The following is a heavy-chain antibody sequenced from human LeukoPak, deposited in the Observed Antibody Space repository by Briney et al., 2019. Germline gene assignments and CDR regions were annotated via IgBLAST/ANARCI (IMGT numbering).Heavy chain of an antibody. CDR3: ARAPDALYYYDSSGYSLWFDY. Sequence: PETLSLTCTVSGGSISSSSYYWGWIRQPPGKGLEWIGSIYYSGSTYYNPSLKSRVTISVDTSKNQFSLKLSSVTAADTAVYYCARAPDALYYYDSSGYSLWFDYWGQGTLVTVSS. V-gene: IGHV4-39*07. D-gene: IGHD3-22*01. CDR2: IYYSGST. J-gene: IGHJ4*02. CDR1: GGSISSSSYY.